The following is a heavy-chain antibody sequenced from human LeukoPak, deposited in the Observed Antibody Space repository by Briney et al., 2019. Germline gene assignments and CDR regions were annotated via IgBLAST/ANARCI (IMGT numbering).Heavy chain of an antibody. V-gene: IGHV7-4-1*02. CDR1: GYTFTSYA. D-gene: IGHD3-10*01. Sequence: ASVKVSCKASGYTFTSYAMNWVRQAPGQGLEWMGWINTNTGNPTYAQGFTGRFVFSLDTSVSTAYLQISSLKAEDTAVYYCAREARVRYYYGSGSYLLYWGQGTLVTVSS. CDR3: AREARVRYYYGSGSYLLY. CDR2: INTNTGNP. J-gene: IGHJ4*02.